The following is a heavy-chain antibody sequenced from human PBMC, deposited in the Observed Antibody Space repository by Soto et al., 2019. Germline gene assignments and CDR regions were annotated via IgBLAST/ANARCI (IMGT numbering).Heavy chain of an antibody. CDR2: TNPNSGNT. V-gene: IGHV1-8*01. J-gene: IGHJ4*02. D-gene: IGHD3-3*01. CDR3: ARGTLLRFLVPGYFDY. Sequence: QVQLVQSGAEVKKPGASVKVSCKASGYTFTSYDINWVRQATGQGLEWMGWTNPNSGNTGYAQKFQGRVTKTRNTSIRTAYMELRSMRSEDTAVYYGARGTLLRFLVPGYFDYWGQGPLVAFSA. CDR1: GYTFTSYD.